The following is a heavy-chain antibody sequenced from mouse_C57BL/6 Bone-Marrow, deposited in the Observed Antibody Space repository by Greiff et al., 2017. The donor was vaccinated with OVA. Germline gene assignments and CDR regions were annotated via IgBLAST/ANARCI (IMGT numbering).Heavy chain of an antibody. CDR1: GFTFSSYA. CDR2: ISDGGSYT. CDR3: ARALITTVVATLDD. V-gene: IGHV5-4*03. J-gene: IGHJ2*01. D-gene: IGHD1-1*01. Sequence: DVKLVESGGGLVKPGGSLKLSCAASGFTFSSYAMSWVRQTPEKRLEWVATISDGGSYTYYPDNVKGRFTISRDNAKNNLYLQMSHLKSEDTAMYYCARALITTVVATLDDWGQGTTLTVSS.